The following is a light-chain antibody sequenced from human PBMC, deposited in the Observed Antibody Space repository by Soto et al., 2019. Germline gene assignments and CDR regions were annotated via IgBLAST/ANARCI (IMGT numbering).Light chain of an antibody. CDR3: QQSYSTPYT. V-gene: IGKV1-39*01. Sequence: DIQMTQSPSSLSASVGDRVTITCRASQSISYFLSWYQQPPGKAPKLMIYGASILQSGVPSRFSGSGSGTDFTLPISSLQSEDFATYYCQQSYSTPYTCGQGTKLDIK. CDR2: GAS. CDR1: QSISYF. J-gene: IGKJ2*01.